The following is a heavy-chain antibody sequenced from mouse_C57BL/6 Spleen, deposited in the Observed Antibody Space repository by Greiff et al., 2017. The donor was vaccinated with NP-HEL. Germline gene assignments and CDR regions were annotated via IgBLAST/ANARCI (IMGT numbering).Heavy chain of an antibody. CDR1: GYTFTDYE. J-gene: IGHJ2*01. V-gene: IGHV1-15*01. CDR2: IDPETGGT. D-gene: IGHD2-3*01. CDR3: TRYDDYDYFDY. Sequence: QVQLQQSGAELVRPGASVTLSCKASGYTFTDYEMHWVKQTPVHGLEWIGAIDPETGGTAYNQKFKGKAILTADKSSSTAYMELRSLTSEDSAVYYCTRYDDYDYFDYWGQGTTLTVSS.